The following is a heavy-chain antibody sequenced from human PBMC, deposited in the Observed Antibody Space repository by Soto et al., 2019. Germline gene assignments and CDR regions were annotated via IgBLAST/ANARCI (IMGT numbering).Heavy chain of an antibody. CDR2: IKQDGSEK. D-gene: IGHD3-9*01. Sequence: GGSLRLSCAASGFTFSSYWMSWVRQAPGKGLEWVANIKQDGSEKYYVDSVKGRFTISRDNAKNSLYLQMNSLRAEDTAVYYCARGRVLRYFDWLFPYFDYWGQGTLVTVSS. V-gene: IGHV3-7*01. CDR3: ARGRVLRYFDWLFPYFDY. CDR1: GFTFSSYW. J-gene: IGHJ4*02.